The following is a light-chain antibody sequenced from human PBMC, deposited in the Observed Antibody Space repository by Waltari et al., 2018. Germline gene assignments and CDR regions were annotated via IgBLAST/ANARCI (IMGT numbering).Light chain of an antibody. V-gene: IGLV3-21*01. CDR1: NIESKS. J-gene: IGLJ1*01. CDR2: YDS. CDR3: QVWDANTDPGV. Sequence: SYVLTQPPSVSVAPGETARLTCGGNNIESKSVHWYRQRPGQAPVLVISYDSDRPSGIPDLLSGSNPGNTATLTISRVEAGDEADYYCQVWDANTDPGVFGTGTEVTVL.